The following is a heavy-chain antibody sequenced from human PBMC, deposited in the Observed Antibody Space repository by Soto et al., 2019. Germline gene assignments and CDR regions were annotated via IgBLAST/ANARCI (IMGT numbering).Heavy chain of an antibody. CDR2: ISASGDYT. CDR1: GFFLSNNW. CDR3: ARSSGWRQVGVYNYGLDV. J-gene: IGHJ6*02. Sequence: QVQLVESGGGGVKPGESLRLSCIGSGFFLSNNWMTWIHQAPGKGLEWVSYISASGDYTIYADSLKGRFTISRDNARNSLWLQINSLTAEDTAVYYCARSSGWRQVGVYNYGLDVWGQGTTVIVSS. D-gene: IGHD2-8*01. V-gene: IGHV3-11*06.